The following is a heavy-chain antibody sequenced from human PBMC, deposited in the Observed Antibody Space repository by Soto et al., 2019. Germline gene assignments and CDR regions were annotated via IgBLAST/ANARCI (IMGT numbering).Heavy chain of an antibody. D-gene: IGHD3-22*01. J-gene: IGHJ3*02. CDR1: GFIFSTYA. V-gene: IGHV3-30*04. CDR2: ISYDGRNK. Sequence: QVQLVESGGGVVQPGRSLRLSCAASGFIFSTYAMHWVRRAPGKGLEWVTFISYDGRNKYYADSVKDRFTISRDNSKNTLYLLMNSLRTEDTAVYYCAREYDSSGYGYDAFDIWGQGTMVTVSS. CDR3: AREYDSSGYGYDAFDI.